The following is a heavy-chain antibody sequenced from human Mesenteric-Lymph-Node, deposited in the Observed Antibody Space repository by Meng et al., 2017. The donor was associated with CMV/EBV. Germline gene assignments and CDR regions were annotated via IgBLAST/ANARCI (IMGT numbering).Heavy chain of an antibody. CDR1: GFTFSSYE. CDR3: ARDSGIYDYYYGMDV. CDR2: IRSGGSST. J-gene: IGHJ6*02. V-gene: IGHV3-48*03. Sequence: GGSLRLSCAASGFTFSSYEMIWVRQAPGKGLEWVSYIRSGGSSTYYADSVKGRFTISRDNAKNSLYLQMKTLRAEDTAVYYCARDSGIYDYYYGMDVWGQGTTVTVSS.